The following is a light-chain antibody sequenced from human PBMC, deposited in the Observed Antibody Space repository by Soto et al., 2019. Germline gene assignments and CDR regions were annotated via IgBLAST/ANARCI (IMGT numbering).Light chain of an antibody. V-gene: IGKV3-20*01. CDR3: HQYGSAPAWT. Sequence: EIGLTQSPGTLSLFPGERATLSCRASQSISSSYLAWYQQKPGQAPRLLIYGASSRATGIPDRFSGAGSATDFTLTISSLEPEDFAVYYCHQYGSAPAWTFGQGTKVEIK. J-gene: IGKJ1*01. CDR2: GAS. CDR1: QSISSSY.